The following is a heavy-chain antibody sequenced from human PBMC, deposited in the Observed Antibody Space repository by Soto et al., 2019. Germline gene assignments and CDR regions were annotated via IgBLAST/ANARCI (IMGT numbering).Heavy chain of an antibody. D-gene: IGHD5-12*01. J-gene: IGHJ2*01. V-gene: IGHV1-3*05. CDR1: GYTFTSYA. Sequence: QVQLVQSGAEEKKPGASVKVSCKASGYTFTSYAMHWVRQAPGQRLEGMGWINAGNGNTKYSQKFQGRVTITRDTSASTAYMGLSSLRSEDTAVYYCAGDSRWLRYFDLWGRGTLVTVSS. CDR2: INAGNGNT. CDR3: AGDSRWLRYFDL.